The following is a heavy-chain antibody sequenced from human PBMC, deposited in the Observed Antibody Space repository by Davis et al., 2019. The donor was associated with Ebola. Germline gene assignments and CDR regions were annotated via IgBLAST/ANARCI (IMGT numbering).Heavy chain of an antibody. CDR3: ASSEDSSGDLDY. D-gene: IGHD3-22*01. V-gene: IGHV4-31*03. Sequence: PSETLSLTCTVSGGSISSGGYYWSWIRQHPGKGLEWIGYIYYSGSTYYNPSLKSRVTISVDTSKNQFSLKLSSVTAADTAVYYCASSEDSSGDLDYWGQGTLVTVSS. J-gene: IGHJ4*02. CDR1: GGSISSGGYY. CDR2: IYYSGST.